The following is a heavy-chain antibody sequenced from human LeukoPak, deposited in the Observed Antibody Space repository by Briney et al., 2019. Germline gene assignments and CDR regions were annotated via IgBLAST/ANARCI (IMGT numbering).Heavy chain of an antibody. CDR3: ARHVDTAIDY. V-gene: IGHV5-51*01. Sequence: KRGESLKISCKGSGYSFTSYWIGWVRQMPGKGLEWMGIIYPGDSDTRYSPSSQGRVTISADKSISTAYPQWSSLKASDTAMYYCARHVDTAIDYWGQGTLVTVSS. CDR1: GYSFTSYW. CDR2: IYPGDSDT. J-gene: IGHJ4*02. D-gene: IGHD5-18*01.